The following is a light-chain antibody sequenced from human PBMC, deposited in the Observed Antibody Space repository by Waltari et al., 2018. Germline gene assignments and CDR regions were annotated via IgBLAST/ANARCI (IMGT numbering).Light chain of an antibody. V-gene: IGKV1-39*01. CDR3: QQYNNWVT. Sequence: DIQMNQSPSSLSASVGDRVTITCLASQIISRYLNWYQQKPGKAPKLLIYAASSLQSGFPSRFSGSGSGTDFTLTISSLQSEDFAIYYCQQYNNWVTFGHGTRLEIK. CDR1: QIISRY. J-gene: IGKJ5*01. CDR2: AAS.